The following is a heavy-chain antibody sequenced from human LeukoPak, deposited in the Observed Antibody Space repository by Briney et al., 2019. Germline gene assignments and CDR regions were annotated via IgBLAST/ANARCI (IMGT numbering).Heavy chain of an antibody. CDR3: AREWMVRGYFDY. V-gene: IGHV4-59*01. CDR2: IYYSGST. D-gene: IGHD2-21*01. CDR1: GGSISSYY. Sequence: PSETLSLTCTVSGGSISSYYWSWIRQPPGKGLEWIGYIYYSGSTNYNPSLKSRVTISVDTSKNQFSLKLSSVTAADTAVDYCAREWMVRGYFDYWGQGTLVTVSS. J-gene: IGHJ4*02.